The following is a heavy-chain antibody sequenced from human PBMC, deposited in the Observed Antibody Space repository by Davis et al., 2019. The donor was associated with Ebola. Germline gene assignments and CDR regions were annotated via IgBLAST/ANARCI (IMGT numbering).Heavy chain of an antibody. CDR2: ISRSGGST. CDR1: GFIFNDFG. Sequence: GGSLRLSCEASGFIFNDFGMTWVRQAPGKGLEWVSTISRSGGSTYYADSVKGRFTISRDNSKNIVFLQMNSLRVDDSAVYYCAKELRWLVDYWGQGTLVTVSS. V-gene: IGHV3-23*01. D-gene: IGHD6-19*01. J-gene: IGHJ4*02. CDR3: AKELRWLVDY.